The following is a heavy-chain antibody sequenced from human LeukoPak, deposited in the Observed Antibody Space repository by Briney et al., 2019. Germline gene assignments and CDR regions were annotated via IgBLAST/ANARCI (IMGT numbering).Heavy chain of an antibody. V-gene: IGHV3-30*04. Sequence: GRSLRLSCAASGFTFSSYAMHWVRQAPGKGLAWVGVISYDGRNKYYADCVKGRFTISRDNSKNTLYLQMNSLRAEDTAVYYCARHFGYCSSTSCYAWDYWGQGTLVTVSP. CDR1: GFTFSSYA. D-gene: IGHD2-2*03. CDR2: ISYDGRNK. CDR3: ARHFGYCSSTSCYAWDY. J-gene: IGHJ4*02.